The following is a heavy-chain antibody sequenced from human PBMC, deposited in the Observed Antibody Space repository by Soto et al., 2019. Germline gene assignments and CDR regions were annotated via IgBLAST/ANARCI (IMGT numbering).Heavy chain of an antibody. V-gene: IGHV4-30-4*02. J-gene: IGHJ4*02. CDR1: GGSISSGGYY. D-gene: IGHD3-16*01. Sequence: SETLSLTCTVSGGSISSGGYYWSWIRQPPGKGLEWIGYIYYSGSTYYNPSLKSRVTISVDTSKNQFSLKLSSVTAADTAVYYCTIDGGRFAETPGIDYWGQGTLVTVSS. CDR2: IYYSGST. CDR3: TIDGGRFAETPGIDY.